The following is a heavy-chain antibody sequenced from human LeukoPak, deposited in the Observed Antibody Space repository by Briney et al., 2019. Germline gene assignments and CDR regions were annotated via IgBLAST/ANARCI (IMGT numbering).Heavy chain of an antibody. CDR3: ARAGITMVRGVIITPLDNWFDP. V-gene: IGHV4-59*01. D-gene: IGHD3-10*01. J-gene: IGHJ5*02. CDR1: GGSISSYY. Sequence: SETLSLTCTVSGGSISSYYWSWIRQPPGKGLEWIGYIYYSGSTNYNPSLKSRVTISVDTSKNQFSLKLSSVTAADTAVYYCARAGITMVRGVIITPLDNWFDPWGQGTLVTVSS. CDR2: IYYSGST.